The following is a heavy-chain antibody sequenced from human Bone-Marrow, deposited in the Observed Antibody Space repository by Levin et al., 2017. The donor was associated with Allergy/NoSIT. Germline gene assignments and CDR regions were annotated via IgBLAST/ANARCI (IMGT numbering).Heavy chain of an antibody. V-gene: IGHV1-18*01. J-gene: IGHJ5*02. D-gene: IGHD3-9*01. CDR2: ISGYNGNT. CDR1: GYPFFNYG. CDR3: ARDHSDDMSYWFGP. Sequence: ASVKVSCNTSGYPFFNYGVAWVRQAPGQGLEWMGWISGYNGNTIYAEKFQGRVSMTRDTSTKAFYMHLNGLTSDDTAVYYCARDHSDDMSYWFGPWGQGTLVTVSS.